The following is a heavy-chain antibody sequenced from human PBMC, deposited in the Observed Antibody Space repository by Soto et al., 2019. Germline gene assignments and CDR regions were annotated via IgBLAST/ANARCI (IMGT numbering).Heavy chain of an antibody. CDR1: GFTFSDYY. CDR2: ISSSSSYT. V-gene: IGHV3-11*05. J-gene: IGHJ4*02. Sequence: PGGSLRLSCAASGFTFSDYYMSWIRQAPGKGLEWVSYISSSSSYTNYADSVKGRFTISRDNAKNSLYLQMNSLRAEDTAVYYCARGGDGPYYFDYWGQGTLVTVSS. CDR3: ARGGDGPYYFDY. D-gene: IGHD3-10*01.